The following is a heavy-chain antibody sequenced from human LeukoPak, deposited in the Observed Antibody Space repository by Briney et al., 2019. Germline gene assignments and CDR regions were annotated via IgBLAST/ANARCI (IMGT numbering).Heavy chain of an antibody. D-gene: IGHD5-24*01. Sequence: GGSLRLSCAASGFIIISYRMSWVRQAPGKGLEWVANIKQDGSEKYYVDSVKGRFTISRDNAKNSLYLQMSSLRAEDTAVYYCARVRDGYKPPKLSSYYYMDVWGKGTTVTISS. J-gene: IGHJ6*03. CDR1: GFIIISYR. V-gene: IGHV3-7*01. CDR3: ARVRDGYKPPKLSSYYYMDV. CDR2: IKQDGSEK.